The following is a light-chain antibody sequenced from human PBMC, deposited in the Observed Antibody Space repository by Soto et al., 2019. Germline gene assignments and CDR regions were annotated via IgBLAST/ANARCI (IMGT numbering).Light chain of an antibody. V-gene: IGLV8-61*01. CDR3: VLYLGRGISV. Sequence: QTVVTQEPSFSVSPGGTVTLTCGLTSGSVSTSNYPSWYQQTPGQAPRTLIYNTNKRSSGAPDRFSGSLLGNRAALIITGAQAEDESDYYCVLYLGRGISVFGGGTKLTVL. CDR1: SGSVSTSNY. J-gene: IGLJ3*02. CDR2: NTN.